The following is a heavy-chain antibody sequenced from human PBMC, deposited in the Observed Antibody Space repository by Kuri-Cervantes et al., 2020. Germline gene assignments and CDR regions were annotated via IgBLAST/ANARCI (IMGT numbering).Heavy chain of an antibody. CDR3: ATSSSGRFDY. V-gene: IGHV1-18*01. J-gene: IGHJ4*02. CDR2: ISADKGDT. D-gene: IGHD6-19*01. CDR1: GYTFSLYG. Sequence: ASVKVSCKASGYTFSLYGVSWVRQAPGHGLEWMGWISADKGDTKYAQKFQGRITMTTDTSTSKAYMELRSLRSDDTAVYYCATSSSGRFDYWGQGTLVTVSS.